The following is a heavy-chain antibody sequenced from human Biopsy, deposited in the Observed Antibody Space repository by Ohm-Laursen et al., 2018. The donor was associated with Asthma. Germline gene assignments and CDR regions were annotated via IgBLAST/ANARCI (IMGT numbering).Heavy chain of an antibody. V-gene: IGHV1-18*01. Sequence: SVKVSCKASGYTFTNYGISWVRQAPGQGLEWMGWISPFTGDTHFGQKFQGRVTMTTDTSTDTAYMELRSLRSDDTAVYYCARHPYNFGGFDYWGQGSLVLVSS. CDR2: ISPFTGDT. J-gene: IGHJ4*02. CDR1: GYTFTNYG. D-gene: IGHD5-24*01. CDR3: ARHPYNFGGFDY.